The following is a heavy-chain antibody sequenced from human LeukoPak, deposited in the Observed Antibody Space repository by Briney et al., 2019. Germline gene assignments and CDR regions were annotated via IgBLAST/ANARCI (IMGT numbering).Heavy chain of an antibody. Sequence: PGGSLRLSCAASGFNFSSYGMHWVRQAPRKGLEWVAVISYDGSNKYYADSVKGRFTISRDNSKNTLYLQMNSLRAEDTAVYYCAKVGTAMVPDYWGQGTLVTVSS. CDR2: ISYDGSNK. CDR3: AKVGTAMVPDY. J-gene: IGHJ4*02. D-gene: IGHD5-18*01. CDR1: GFNFSSYG. V-gene: IGHV3-30*18.